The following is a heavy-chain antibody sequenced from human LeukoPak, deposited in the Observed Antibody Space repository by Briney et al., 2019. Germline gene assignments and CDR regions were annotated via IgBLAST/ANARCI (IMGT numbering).Heavy chain of an antibody. J-gene: IGHJ4*02. CDR1: GFAFSRYA. V-gene: IGHV3-23*01. D-gene: IGHD3-22*01. Sequence: GGSLRLSCAASGFAFSRYAMTWVRQAPGKGLEWVSAISGSGGSTYYADSVKGRFTISRDNSKNTLYLQMNSLRAEDTAVYYCAKRGPYYYDSSGYYIDYWGQGTLVTVSS. CDR2: ISGSGGST. CDR3: AKRGPYYYDSSGYYIDY.